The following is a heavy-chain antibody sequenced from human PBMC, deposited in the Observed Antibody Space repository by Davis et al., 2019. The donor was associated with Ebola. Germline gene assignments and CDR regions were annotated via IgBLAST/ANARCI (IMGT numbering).Heavy chain of an antibody. Sequence: WGPLKTPCTAPGYLFRNYWIGRVRETPGKGLEWMGIVYPGDSHTRYNPSFQGQVTMSADKSINPAYLHWSSLKASDTAMYYCAKPLYGDYAGIDCWGQGTLVTVSS. J-gene: IGHJ4*02. V-gene: IGHV5-51*01. CDR1: GYLFRNYW. D-gene: IGHD4-23*01. CDR2: VYPGDSHT. CDR3: AKPLYGDYAGIDC.